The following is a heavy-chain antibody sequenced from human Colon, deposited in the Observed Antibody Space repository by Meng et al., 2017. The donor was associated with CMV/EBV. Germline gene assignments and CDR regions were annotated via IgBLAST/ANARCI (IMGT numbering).Heavy chain of an antibody. CDR2: IIPISGTT. CDR3: ATPVKYYDSWTGCPPFDY. Sequence: SVKVSCKTIGGTFSSFAITWVRQAPGQGLEWMGGIIPISGTTKYAQKFQDRVTVTTDESTSTAYMELNSLRSEDTAVYYCATPVKYYDSWTGCPPFDYWGQGTLVTVSS. CDR1: GGTFSSFA. V-gene: IGHV1-69*05. D-gene: IGHD3-3*01. J-gene: IGHJ4*02.